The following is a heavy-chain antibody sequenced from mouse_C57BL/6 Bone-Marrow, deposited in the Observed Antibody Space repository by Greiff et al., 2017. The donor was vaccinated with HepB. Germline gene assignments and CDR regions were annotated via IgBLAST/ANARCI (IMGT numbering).Heavy chain of an antibody. CDR3: TGGSSPYWYFDV. Sequence: VQLQQSGAELVRPGASVKLSCTASGFNITDYYMHWVKQRPEQGLEWIGRIDPEDGDTEYAPKFKGKATMTADTSSNTAYLQLSSLTSEDTAVYYGTGGSSPYWYFDVWGTGTTITVSS. J-gene: IGHJ1*03. D-gene: IGHD1-1*01. CDR1: GFNITDYY. CDR2: IDPEDGDT. V-gene: IGHV14-1*01.